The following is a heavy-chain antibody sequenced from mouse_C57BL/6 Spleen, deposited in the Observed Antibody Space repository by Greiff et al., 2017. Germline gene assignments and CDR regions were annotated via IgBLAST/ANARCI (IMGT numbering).Heavy chain of an antibody. CDR3: ARGGFITTVVATSDY. CDR1: GYTFTGYW. CDR2: ILPGSGST. V-gene: IGHV1-9*01. Sequence: VQLQQSGAELMKPGASVKLSCKATGYTFTGYWIEWVKQRPGHGLEWIGEILPGSGSTNYNEKFKGKATFTADTSSNTAYMQLSSLTTEDSAIYDCARGGFITTVVATSDYWGQGTTLTVSS. J-gene: IGHJ2*01. D-gene: IGHD1-1*01.